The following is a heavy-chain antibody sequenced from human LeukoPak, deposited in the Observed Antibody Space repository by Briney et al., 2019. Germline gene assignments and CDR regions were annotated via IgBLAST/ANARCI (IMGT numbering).Heavy chain of an antibody. CDR2: IIPIFGTA. Sequence: SVKVSCKASGGTFSSYAISWVRQAPGQGLEWMGGIIPIFGTANYAQKFQGRVTITADESTSTAYMELSSLRSEDTAVYYCARNELGLNYYYYYYMDVWGKGTTVTVSS. D-gene: IGHD7-27*01. V-gene: IGHV1-69*01. CDR3: ARNELGLNYYYYYYMDV. CDR1: GGTFSSYA. J-gene: IGHJ6*03.